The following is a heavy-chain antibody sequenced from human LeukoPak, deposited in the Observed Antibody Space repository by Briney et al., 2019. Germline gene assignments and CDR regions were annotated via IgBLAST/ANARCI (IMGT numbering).Heavy chain of an antibody. J-gene: IGHJ6*03. CDR3: ARDGGASKWNYDYGEYYYYMDV. CDR2: ISWSSSYI. Sequence: SGGSLRLSCAASGFNFSNYWIHWVRQAPGKGLEWVSSISWSSSYIYYADSVKGRFTISRDNAKNSLYLQMNSLRAEDTAVYFCARDGGASKWNYDYGEYYYYMDVWGKGTTVTVSS. D-gene: IGHD4/OR15-4a*01. V-gene: IGHV3-21*01. CDR1: GFNFSNYW.